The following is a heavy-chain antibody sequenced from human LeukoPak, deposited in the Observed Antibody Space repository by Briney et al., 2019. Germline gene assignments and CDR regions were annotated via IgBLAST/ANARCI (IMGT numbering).Heavy chain of an antibody. CDR2: INHSGST. V-gene: IGHV4-34*01. CDR3: ARGIRRELNTH. D-gene: IGHD1-26*01. CDR1: GGSFSGYY. Sequence: SETLSLTCAVYGGSFSGYYWSWIRQPPGKGLEWIGEINHSGSTNYNPSLKSRVTISVDTSKNQFSLKLSSVTAADTAVYYCARGIRRELNTHWGQGTLVTVSS. J-gene: IGHJ4*02.